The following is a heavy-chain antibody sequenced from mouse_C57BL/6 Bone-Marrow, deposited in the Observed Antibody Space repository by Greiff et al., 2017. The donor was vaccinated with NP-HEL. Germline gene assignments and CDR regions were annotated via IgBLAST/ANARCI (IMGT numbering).Heavy chain of an antibody. D-gene: IGHD1-1*01. J-gene: IGHJ3*01. CDR1: GYTFTSYG. V-gene: IGHV1-81*01. Sequence: QVQLQQSGAELARPGASVKLSCKASGYTFTSYGISWVKRRTGQGLEWIGEIYPRSGHTYYNEKFKGKAKLTADTSSSTAYMELRSLTSEDSAVYFCARSPLSDYYGSSRAWFAYWGQGTLVTVSA. CDR3: ARSPLSDYYGSSRAWFAY. CDR2: IYPRSGHT.